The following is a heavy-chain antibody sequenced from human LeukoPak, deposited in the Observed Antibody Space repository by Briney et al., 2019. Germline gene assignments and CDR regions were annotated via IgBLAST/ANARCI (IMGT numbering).Heavy chain of an antibody. CDR2: LSSGNTM. CDR1: GFTFSSYG. D-gene: IGHD1-26*01. J-gene: IGHJ3*02. V-gene: IGHV3-48*02. Sequence: GGSLRLSCAASGFTFSSYGMNWVRQAPGKGLEWVSYLSSGNTMYYADSVKGQFTISRDNAKNSLFLQMISLRDEDTAVYYCARYEVGAFDIWGQGTMVTVSS. CDR3: ARYEVGAFDI.